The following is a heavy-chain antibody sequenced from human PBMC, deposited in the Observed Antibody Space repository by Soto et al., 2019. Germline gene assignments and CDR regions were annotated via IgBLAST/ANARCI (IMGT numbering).Heavy chain of an antibody. D-gene: IGHD3-10*01. CDR3: AKVDGTGWFDS. CDR1: GGSINTGAYY. Sequence: PSETLSLTCSVSGGSINTGAYYWGWVRQTPGKGPEWIGSVYYSGTNLYYPSLKSRVTMSIDTSRNQFSLKLYSVTAADTAIYYCAKVDGTGWFDSWGPRTLVTVSS. CDR2: VYYSGTN. J-gene: IGHJ5*01. V-gene: IGHV4-39*01.